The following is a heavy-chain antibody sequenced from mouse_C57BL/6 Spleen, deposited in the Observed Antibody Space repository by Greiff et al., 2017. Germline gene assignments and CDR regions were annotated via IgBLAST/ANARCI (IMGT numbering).Heavy chain of an antibody. Sequence: EVKLLESGAELVKPGASVKLSCTASGFTITVYYMHWVKQRTEHGLEWIGRIDPVVGETKSAPKFQGKAPLTADTSSNTAYLQLSSLTSDDTAVYYCARSLYGSSLGDYWGQGTSVTGSA. CDR2: IDPVVGET. CDR1: GFTITVYY. CDR3: ARSLYGSSLGDY. J-gene: IGHJ4*01. D-gene: IGHD1-1*01. V-gene: IGHV14-2*01.